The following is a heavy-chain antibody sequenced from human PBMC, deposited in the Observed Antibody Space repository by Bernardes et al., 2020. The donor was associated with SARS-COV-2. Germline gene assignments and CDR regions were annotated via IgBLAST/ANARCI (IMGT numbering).Heavy chain of an antibody. J-gene: IGHJ6*02. D-gene: IGHD5-18*01. Sequence: SETLSLTCAVSGVSITSGDYYWAWILHPPGEGLEWIGNIYYSGTTYYNPSLKSRITISLDTSKNQFSLKMRSVTAADTAIYYCAKGRQVWLNEAYGMDVWGQGTTVTVSS. V-gene: IGHV4-39*01. CDR3: AKGRQVWLNEAYGMDV. CDR2: IYYSGTT. CDR1: GVSITSGDYY.